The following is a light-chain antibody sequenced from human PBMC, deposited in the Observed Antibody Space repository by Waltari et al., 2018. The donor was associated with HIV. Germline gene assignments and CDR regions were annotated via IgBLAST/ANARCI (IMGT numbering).Light chain of an antibody. CDR3: QQSGRT. CDR1: QSVNSND. J-gene: IGKJ1*01. V-gene: IGKV3-20*01. CDR2: GAS. Sequence: EGVLTQSPATLSLSPGERATLSCRASQSVNSNDLAWYQQIPGQAPRILIYGASTRATGIPDRFSGSGSETDFTLTINRLEPEDSAVYYCQQSGRTFGQGTKVEL.